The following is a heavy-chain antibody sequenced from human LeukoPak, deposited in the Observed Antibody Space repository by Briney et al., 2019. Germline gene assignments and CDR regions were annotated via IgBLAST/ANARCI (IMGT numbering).Heavy chain of an antibody. J-gene: IGHJ5*02. CDR2: IIPIFVTA. CDR3: ARENHGLRFDP. CDR1: GGTFSSYA. D-gene: IGHD1-14*01. Sequence: ASVKVSCKASGGTFSSYAISWVRQAPGQGLEWMGGIIPIFVTANYAQKFHGRVTITADQSTSTAHMELSSLRSEDTAVYYCARENHGLRFDPWGQGTLVTVSS. V-gene: IGHV1-69*13.